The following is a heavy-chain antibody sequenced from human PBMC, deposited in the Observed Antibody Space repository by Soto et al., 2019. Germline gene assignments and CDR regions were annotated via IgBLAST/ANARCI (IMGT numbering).Heavy chain of an antibody. CDR1: GGSISNSY. Sequence: QVQLQESGPGLMRPSETLSLTCTVSGGSISNSYWSWIRLSPGKGLEWIGYIYSSGSTNYNPSLESRVTVSVDTSKNQFSLKLTSLIAADTAIHYCARHYPPCWYGSGPWDVWGQGTTVTVSS. J-gene: IGHJ6*02. D-gene: IGHD3-10*01. V-gene: IGHV4-59*08. CDR3: ARHYPPCWYGSGPWDV. CDR2: IYSSGST.